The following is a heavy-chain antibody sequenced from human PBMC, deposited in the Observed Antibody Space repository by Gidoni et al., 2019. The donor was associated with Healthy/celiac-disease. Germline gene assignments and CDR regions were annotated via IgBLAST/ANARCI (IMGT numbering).Heavy chain of an antibody. CDR3: AREGYCSSTSCYSLSFYYYYYGMDV. Sequence: EVQLVESGGGLVQPGWSLRLSCAASGSTFRSYWMTWVRHAPGKGLGWVAKVKEDGSGKYDEDSVKGRFTISRDKAKNSLYLQMNSLRAEDTAVYYCAREGYCSSTSCYSLSFYYYYYGMDVWGQGTTVTVSS. CDR1: GSTFRSYW. J-gene: IGHJ6*02. CDR2: VKEDGSGK. D-gene: IGHD2-2*01. V-gene: IGHV3-7*01.